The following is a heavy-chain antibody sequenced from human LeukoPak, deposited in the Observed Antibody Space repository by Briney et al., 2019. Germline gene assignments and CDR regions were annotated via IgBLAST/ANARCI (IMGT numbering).Heavy chain of an antibody. Sequence: PGGSLRLSCVASGFTFSSYEMNWVRQAPGKGLEWVSYISDSGSTIYYADSVKGRFTISRDNSKNTLYLQMNSLRAEDTAVFYCARAGQEGGYYFDYWGQGTLVTVSS. CDR2: ISDSGSTI. D-gene: IGHD3-16*01. J-gene: IGHJ4*02. V-gene: IGHV3-48*03. CDR1: GFTFSSYE. CDR3: ARAGQEGGYYFDY.